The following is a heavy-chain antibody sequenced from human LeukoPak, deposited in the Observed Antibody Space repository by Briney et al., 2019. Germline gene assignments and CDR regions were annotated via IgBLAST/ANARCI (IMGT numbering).Heavy chain of an antibody. V-gene: IGHV4-30-4*01. J-gene: IGHJ4*02. CDR3: AREGDGGYSYGSGFDY. CDR2: IYYSGST. CDR1: GGSISSGDYY. Sequence: SETLSLTYTVSGGSISSGDYYWSWIRQPPGKGLEWIGYIYYSGSTYYNPSLKSRVTISVDTSKNQFSLKLSSVTAADTAVYYCAREGDGGYSYGSGFDYWGQGTLVTVSS. D-gene: IGHD5-18*01.